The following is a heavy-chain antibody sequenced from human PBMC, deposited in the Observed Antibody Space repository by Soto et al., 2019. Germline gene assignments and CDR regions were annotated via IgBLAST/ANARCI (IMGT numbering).Heavy chain of an antibody. CDR2: IIPIFGTA. V-gene: IGHV1-69*01. CDR1: GGTFGSYA. D-gene: IGHD4-17*01. J-gene: IGHJ4*02. CDR3: ARAFHSQTTVTIFFDY. Sequence: QVQLVQSGAEVKKPGSSVKVSCKASGGTFGSYAISWVRQAPGQGLEWMGGIIPIFGTANYAQKFQGRVMITADESTSTAYSELSSLRSEDTAVYYCARAFHSQTTVTIFFDYWGQGTLVTFSS.